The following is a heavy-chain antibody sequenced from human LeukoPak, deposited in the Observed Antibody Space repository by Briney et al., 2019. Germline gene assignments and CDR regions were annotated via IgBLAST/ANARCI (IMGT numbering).Heavy chain of an antibody. Sequence: SETLSLTCTVSGASVSRGTYYWGWIRQSPEKGLEWIGSIDSSGTTHYNSSLKSRIILSVDTSKNQVSLNLTSVTFADTAVYYCARHGYIQFWLYWGQGTQVIVSS. CDR2: IDSSGTT. D-gene: IGHD5-18*01. J-gene: IGHJ4*02. CDR1: GASVSRGTYY. V-gene: IGHV4-39*01. CDR3: ARHGYIQFWLY.